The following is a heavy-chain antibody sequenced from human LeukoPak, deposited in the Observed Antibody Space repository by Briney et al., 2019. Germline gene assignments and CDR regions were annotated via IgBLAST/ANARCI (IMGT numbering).Heavy chain of an antibody. CDR3: AHRHIAAAGSDY. J-gene: IGHJ4*02. CDR1: GLSLSTSGAG. D-gene: IGHD6-13*01. V-gene: IGHV2-5*02. CDR2: IYWDDDK. Sequence: ESGPTLVKPTQALTLTCTFSGLSLSTSGAGVGWIRQPPGNALEWLALIYWDDDKRYSPSLKSRITITKDTSKNQVVRTMTNMDPVDTATYYGAHRHIAAAGSDYWGQGTLVTVSS.